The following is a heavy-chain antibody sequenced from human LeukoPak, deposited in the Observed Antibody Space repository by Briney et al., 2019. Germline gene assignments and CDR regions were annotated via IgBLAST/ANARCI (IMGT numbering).Heavy chain of an antibody. CDR2: INPNSGGT. CDR3: ASPIVAGSGFDY. J-gene: IGHJ4*02. Sequence: ASVKVSCKASGYTFTGYYTHWVRQAPGQGLEWMGWINPNSGGTNYAQKFQGRVTMTRDTSISTAYMELSRLRSDDTAVYYCASPIVAGSGFDYWGQGTLVTVSS. CDR1: GYTFTGYY. D-gene: IGHD2-15*01. V-gene: IGHV1-2*02.